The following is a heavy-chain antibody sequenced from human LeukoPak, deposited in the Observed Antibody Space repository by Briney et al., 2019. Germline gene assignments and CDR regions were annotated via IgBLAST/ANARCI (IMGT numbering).Heavy chain of an antibody. V-gene: IGHV1-2*02. CDR1: GYTFTGYY. J-gene: IGHJ1*01. CDR3: AREYSASEH. CDR2: INPGNGGT. Sequence: ASVKVSCKASGYTFTGYYIHWVRQAPGQGLEWMGWINPGNGGTHYAQKFQGRITVTSDTSITTPYMELSRLTSDDTALYYCAREYSASEHWGQGSLVTVSS. D-gene: IGHD5-12*01.